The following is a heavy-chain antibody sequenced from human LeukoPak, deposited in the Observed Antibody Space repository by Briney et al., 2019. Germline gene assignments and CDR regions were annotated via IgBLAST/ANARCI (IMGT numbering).Heavy chain of an antibody. CDR3: AKDVWFGDSLDS. Sequence: GGSLRLSCEASGFIFSNYAMNWVRQAPGKGLEWVAIMSADGSLEFYGDSVKGRFVISRDNSKSTLYLQMNNLRVNDTAVYYCAKDVWFGDSLDSWGQGTLVTVSS. D-gene: IGHD3-10*01. V-gene: IGHV3-30*18. CDR2: MSADGSLE. J-gene: IGHJ4*02. CDR1: GFIFSNYA.